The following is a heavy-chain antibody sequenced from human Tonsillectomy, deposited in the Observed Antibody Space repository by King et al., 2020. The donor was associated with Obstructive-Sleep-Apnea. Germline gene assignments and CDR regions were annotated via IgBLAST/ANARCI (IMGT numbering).Heavy chain of an antibody. CDR3: AHIHYDVLTGYYKAPERYFDY. Sequence: ITLKESGPTLVKPTQTLTLTCTFSGFSLSTTGVGVGWIRQPPGEALEWLGLIYWDDDKRYSPSLMTRLTITKDTSKHQVVLTMTNMDPVDTATYYCAHIHYDVLTGYYKAPERYFDYWGQGTLVTVSS. V-gene: IGHV2-5*02. CDR2: IYWDDDK. J-gene: IGHJ4*02. D-gene: IGHD3-9*01. CDR1: GFSLSTTGVG.